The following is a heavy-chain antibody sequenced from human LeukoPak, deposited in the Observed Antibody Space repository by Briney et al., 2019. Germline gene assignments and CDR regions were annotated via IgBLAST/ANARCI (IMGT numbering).Heavy chain of an antibody. J-gene: IGHJ6*03. V-gene: IGHV3-11*01. CDR3: ARVLRYCSGGNCCSGGLGYMDV. CDR1: GFTFSDYN. CDR2: ISRSGSTK. D-gene: IGHD2-15*01. Sequence: GGSLRLSCAASGFTFSDYNMRWIRQAPGKGLEWVSSISRSGSTKYYADSVKGRFTISRDNAKNSLFLQMNSLRAEDTAVYYCARVLRYCSGGNCCSGGLGYMDVWGKGTTVTISS.